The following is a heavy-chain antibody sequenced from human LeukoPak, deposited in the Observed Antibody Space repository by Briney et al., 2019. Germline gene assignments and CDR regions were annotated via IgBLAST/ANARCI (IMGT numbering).Heavy chain of an antibody. CDR3: ARAIPDRGHSYGYYYYYGMDV. Sequence: PGGSLRLSCAASGFTFSSYWMHWVRQAPGKGLVWVSRINSDGSSTSYADSVKGRFTISRDNAKNTLYLQMNSLRAEDTAVYYCARAIPDRGHSYGYYYYYGMDVWGQGTTVTVSS. CDR1: GFTFSSYW. CDR2: INSDGSST. D-gene: IGHD5-18*01. J-gene: IGHJ6*02. V-gene: IGHV3-74*01.